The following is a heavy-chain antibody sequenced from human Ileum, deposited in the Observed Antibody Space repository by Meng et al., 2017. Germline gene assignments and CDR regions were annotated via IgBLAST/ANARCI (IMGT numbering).Heavy chain of an antibody. CDR2: IYYGGST. J-gene: IGHJ4*02. D-gene: IGHD4-17*01. V-gene: IGHV4-39*01. CDR3: ARRAHYGDPPR. CDR1: SGSFTNNNYC. Sequence: QLRLQESGPGLVKPSETLSLTCSVSSGSFTNNNYCWVCIRRPPWKGLEWIGSIYYGGSTYYNPSLKSRVTISVDTSTNQFSLKLISVTAADTAVYYCARRAHYGDPPRWGQGTLVTVSS.